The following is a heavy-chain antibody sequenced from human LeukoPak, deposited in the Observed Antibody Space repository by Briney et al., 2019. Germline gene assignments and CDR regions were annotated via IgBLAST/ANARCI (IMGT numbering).Heavy chain of an antibody. J-gene: IGHJ4*02. D-gene: IGHD5-24*01. CDR3: ARIDGYNPDY. CDR1: GFTFNIYA. CDR2: IWSDGSN. V-gene: IGHV3-33*01. Sequence: PGGSLRLSCVASGFTFNIYAFHWVRQAPGKGLEWLAVIWSDGSNNHADSVRGRVTISREKSRNTLYLQMNSLRAEDTAVYYCARIDGYNPDYWGQGTLVTVSS.